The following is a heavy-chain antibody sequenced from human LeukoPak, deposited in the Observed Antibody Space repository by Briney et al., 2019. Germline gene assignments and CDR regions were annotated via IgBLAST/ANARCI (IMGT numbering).Heavy chain of an antibody. CDR1: GGSISRHY. V-gene: IGHV4-59*08. D-gene: IGHD6-6*01. J-gene: IGHJ3*02. CDR2: IYYSGST. Sequence: SETLSLTCTVSGGSISRHYWSWIRPPPGKGLEWIGYIYYSGSTNYNPSLKSRVTISGDTSKNQFSLKLSSVTAADTAVYYCARRGSTSNDAFDIWGQGTMVTVSS. CDR3: ARRGSTSNDAFDI.